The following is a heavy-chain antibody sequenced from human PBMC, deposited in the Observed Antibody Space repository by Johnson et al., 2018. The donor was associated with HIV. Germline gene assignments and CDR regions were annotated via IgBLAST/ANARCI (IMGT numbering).Heavy chain of an antibody. J-gene: IGHJ3*02. Sequence: QVQLVESGGGVVQPGTSLRLSCAASGFTFSSYPMHWVRQAPGKGLEWVAFIRYDGSNKYYADSVKGRFTISRDNSKNTLYLQMNSLRAEDTAVYYCARVEWLAPHAFDIWGQGTMVTVSS. CDR2: IRYDGSNK. D-gene: IGHD6-19*01. CDR1: GFTFSSYP. CDR3: ARVEWLAPHAFDI. V-gene: IGHV3-33*08.